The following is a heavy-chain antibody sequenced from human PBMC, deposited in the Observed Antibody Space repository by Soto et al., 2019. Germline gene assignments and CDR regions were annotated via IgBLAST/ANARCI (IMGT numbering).Heavy chain of an antibody. CDR2: MYYNGGS. Sequence: QVQLQESGPGLGKPSQTLSLTCTVSGASISSGDYSWSWIRQPPGKGLERMGYMYYNGGSHYNPTLKSRITISLNTSKNQFPLKLCSVTAADTAVYYLARIVVSPLYFFDYWGQGTLVTVSS. D-gene: IGHD3-22*01. CDR1: GASISSGDYS. J-gene: IGHJ4*02. V-gene: IGHV4-30-4*01. CDR3: ARIVVSPLYFFDY.